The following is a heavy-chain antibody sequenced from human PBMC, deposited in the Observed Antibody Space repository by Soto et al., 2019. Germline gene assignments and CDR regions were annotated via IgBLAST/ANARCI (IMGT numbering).Heavy chain of an antibody. CDR1: GGFISSYY. J-gene: IGHJ5*02. CDR3: ARPHGGSSGWDNWFDP. CDR2: IYYSGST. D-gene: IGHD6-25*01. V-gene: IGHV4-59*01. Sequence: PSETLSLTCTGSGGFISSYYWSWIRQPPGKGLEWIGYIYYSGSTNYNPSLKSRVTISVDTSKNQFSLKLSSVTAADTAVYYCARPHGGSSGWDNWFDPWGQGTLVTVSS.